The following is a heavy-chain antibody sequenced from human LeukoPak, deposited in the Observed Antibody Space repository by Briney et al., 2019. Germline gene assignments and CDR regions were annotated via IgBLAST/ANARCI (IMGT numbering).Heavy chain of an antibody. CDR1: GYTFTSYG. CDR2: ISVYNGNT. V-gene: IGHV1-18*01. Sequence: ASVKASCKASGYTFTSYGISWVRQAPGQGLEWMGWISVYNGNTNYAQKFQSRVAMTTDTSTSTAYMELRSLRSDDTVVYYCARQRVIYGSGSTPFYYFDYWGQGTLVTVSS. D-gene: IGHD3-10*01. J-gene: IGHJ4*02. CDR3: ARQRVIYGSGSTPFYYFDY.